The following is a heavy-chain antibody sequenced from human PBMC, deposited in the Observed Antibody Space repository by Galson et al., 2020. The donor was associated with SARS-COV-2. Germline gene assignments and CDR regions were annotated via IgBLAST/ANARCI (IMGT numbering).Heavy chain of an antibody. CDR2: IYYNGST. D-gene: IGHD3-10*01. Sequence: SETLSLTCTVSVDSISGYYWSWIRQPPGKGLEWIGYIYYNGSTKYNPSLKSRVTISVDTSKYHFSLKLSSVTAADTAVYYCARGLEGYGSGSYMFDDWCQGTLVTVSS. J-gene: IGHJ4*02. V-gene: IGHV4-59*01. CDR1: VDSISGYY. CDR3: ARGLEGYGSGSYMFDD.